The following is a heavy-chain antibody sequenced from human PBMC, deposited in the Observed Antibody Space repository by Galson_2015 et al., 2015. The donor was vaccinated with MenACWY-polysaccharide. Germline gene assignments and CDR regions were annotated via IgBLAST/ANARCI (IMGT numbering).Heavy chain of an antibody. D-gene: IGHD1-1*01. J-gene: IGHJ4*02. Sequence: SLRLSCAASGFTFSSYAMSWVRQAPGKGLEWVSAISGSGGSTYYADSVKGQFTISRDNSKNTLYLQMNSLRAEDTAVYYCAKSEIMRTGSPFDYWGQGTLVTVSS. V-gene: IGHV3-23*01. CDR3: AKSEIMRTGSPFDY. CDR2: ISGSGGST. CDR1: GFTFSSYA.